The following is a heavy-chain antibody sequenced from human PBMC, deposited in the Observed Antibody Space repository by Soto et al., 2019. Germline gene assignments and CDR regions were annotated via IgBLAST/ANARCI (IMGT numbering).Heavy chain of an antibody. D-gene: IGHD3-10*01. CDR3: ARVHGGYYGSWRHDP. J-gene: IGHJ5*02. CDR1: GFTFSDYW. Sequence: EVHLVESGGGLVQPGGSLTLSCAASGFTFSDYWMSWVRQAPGKGLEWMANIKEDGSETYYVDSMKGRFTISRDNAKNSFSLQMTSLRADDKDVYYCARVHGGYYGSWRHDPWGKGTLVTFSS. V-gene: IGHV3-7*01. CDR2: IKEDGSET.